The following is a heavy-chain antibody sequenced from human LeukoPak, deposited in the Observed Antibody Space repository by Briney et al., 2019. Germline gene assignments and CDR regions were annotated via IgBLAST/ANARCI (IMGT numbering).Heavy chain of an antibody. J-gene: IGHJ4*02. CDR2: IIPIFGTA. CDR3: ARNLYPKTAAAFDY. Sequence: GASVKVSCKASGGTFSSYAISWVRQAPGQGLEWMGGIIPIFGTANYAQKFQGRVTITTDESTSTAYMGLSSLRSEDTAVYYCARNLYPKTAAAFDYWGQGTLVTVSS. V-gene: IGHV1-69*05. CDR1: GGTFSSYA. D-gene: IGHD6-13*01.